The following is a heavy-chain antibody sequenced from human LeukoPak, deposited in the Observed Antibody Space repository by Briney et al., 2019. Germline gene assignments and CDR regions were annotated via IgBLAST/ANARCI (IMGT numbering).Heavy chain of an antibody. V-gene: IGHV3-74*01. J-gene: IGHJ4*02. D-gene: IGHD6-19*01. Sequence: GGSLRLSCAASGFTFSKSWMIWVRQAPGKGLESVSRINTDGTVTTYADSVKGRFTVSRDNADNTMFLQMNSVRDEDTAVYYCATKQWLAPPPDSWGQGTPVTVSS. CDR1: GFTFSKSW. CDR2: INTDGTVT. CDR3: ATKQWLAPPPDS.